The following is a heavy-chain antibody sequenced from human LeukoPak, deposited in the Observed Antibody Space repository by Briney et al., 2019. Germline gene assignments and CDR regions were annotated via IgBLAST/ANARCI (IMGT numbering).Heavy chain of an antibody. J-gene: IGHJ4*02. V-gene: IGHV4-30-2*01. CDR3: ARHPFSTPFDY. Sequence: SQTLSLTCAVSGGSISSGGYYWSWIRQPPGKGLEWIGEINHSGSTNYNPSLKSRVTISIDTSKNRFSLNLNSVTAADTAVYYCARHPFSTPFDYWGQGILVTVSS. D-gene: IGHD2-15*01. CDR1: GGSISSGGYY. CDR2: INHSGST.